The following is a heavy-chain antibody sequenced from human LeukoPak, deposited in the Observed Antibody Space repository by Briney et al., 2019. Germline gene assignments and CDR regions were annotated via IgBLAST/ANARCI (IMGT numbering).Heavy chain of an antibody. V-gene: IGHV1-46*01. Sequence: ASVKVSCKASGYTSTSYYMHWVRQAPGQGLEWMGIINPSGGSTSYAQKFQGRVTMTRDTSTSTVYMELSSLRSEDTAVYYCARDYYDFWSGYTANNWFDPWGQGTLVTVSS. J-gene: IGHJ5*02. D-gene: IGHD3-3*01. CDR2: INPSGGST. CDR3: ARDYYDFWSGYTANNWFDP. CDR1: GYTSTSYY.